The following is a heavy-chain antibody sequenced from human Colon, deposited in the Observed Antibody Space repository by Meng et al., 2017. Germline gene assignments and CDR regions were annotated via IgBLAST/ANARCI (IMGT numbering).Heavy chain of an antibody. CDR3: ARDNWGSLDY. D-gene: IGHD7-27*01. CDR2: GST. CDR1: GASVSDTNSA. V-gene: IGHV4-61*01. Sequence: QVQLQGSVPGPVRPPETLSLTCTVSGASVSDTNSAGSWIRQHPGKGLEWIGYGSTNHNPSLKSRVTISVDTSKNQFSLTLNSVTAADTAVYYCARDNWGSLDYWGQGTLVTVSS. J-gene: IGHJ4*02.